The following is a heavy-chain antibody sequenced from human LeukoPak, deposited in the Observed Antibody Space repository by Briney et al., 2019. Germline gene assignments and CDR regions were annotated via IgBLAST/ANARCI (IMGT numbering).Heavy chain of an antibody. V-gene: IGHV3-9*01. D-gene: IGHD3-10*01. CDR2: ISWNSGSI. CDR3: AKDSQTVWFGESWNWFDP. J-gene: IGHJ5*02. Sequence: QAGASLRISCAASGFTFDDYAMRSVRQAPGKGLEWVSGISWNSGSIGYADSVKGRFTISRDNAKNSLYLQMNSLRAEDTALYYCAKDSQTVWFGESWNWFDPWGQGTLVTVSS. CDR1: GFTFDDYA.